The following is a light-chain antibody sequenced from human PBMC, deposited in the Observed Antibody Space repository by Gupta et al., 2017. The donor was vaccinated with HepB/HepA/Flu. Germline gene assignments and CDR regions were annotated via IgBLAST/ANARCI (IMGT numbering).Light chain of an antibody. Sequence: SSELTPDPAVSVALGQTVRITCQGDSLRSYYASWYQQKPGQAPVLVIYGKNNRPSGIPDRFSGSSSGNTASLTITGAQAEDEADYYCNSRDNSGNHLGVFGTGTKVTVL. CDR1: SLRSYY. J-gene: IGLJ1*01. CDR3: NSRDNSGNHLGV. CDR2: GKN. V-gene: IGLV3-19*01.